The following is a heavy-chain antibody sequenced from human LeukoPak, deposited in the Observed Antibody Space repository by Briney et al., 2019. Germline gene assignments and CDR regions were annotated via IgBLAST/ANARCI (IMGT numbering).Heavy chain of an antibody. CDR2: MNPNSGNT. CDR3: ARKLPPIYYYGMDV. J-gene: IGHJ6*02. CDR1: GYTFTSYD. Sequence: GASVKVSFKASGYTFTSYDINWVRQATGQGLEWMGWMNPNSGNTGYAQKFQGRVTMTRNTPISTAYMELSSLRSEDTAVYYCARKLPPIYYYGMDVWGQGTTVTVSS. V-gene: IGHV1-8*01. D-gene: IGHD2-15*01.